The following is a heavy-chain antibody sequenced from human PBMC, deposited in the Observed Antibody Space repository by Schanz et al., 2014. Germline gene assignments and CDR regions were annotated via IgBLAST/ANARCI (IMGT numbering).Heavy chain of an antibody. CDR2: INTNTGNP. V-gene: IGHV7-4-1*02. D-gene: IGHD2-2*01. Sequence: QVQLVQSGAEVKKPGASVKVSCKTSGYTFNSYALHWVRQAPGQGLEWMGWINTNTGNPTYVQGFTRRFVFSLDTSVSTAYLQITNLKADDTAVYYCARGYCAGTSCPIFDYWGQGTLVTVSS. CDR1: GYTFNSYA. J-gene: IGHJ4*02. CDR3: ARGYCAGTSCPIFDY.